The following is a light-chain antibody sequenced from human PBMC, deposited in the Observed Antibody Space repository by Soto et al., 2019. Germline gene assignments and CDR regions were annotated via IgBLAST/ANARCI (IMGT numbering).Light chain of an antibody. CDR2: EVS. CDR1: SSDVSAYNY. J-gene: IGLJ1*01. V-gene: IGLV2-14*01. Sequence: QSVLTQPASVSGSPGQSITISCTGTSSDVSAYNYVSWYQQNSGKAPKLIIYEVSNRPSGVSNRFSGSKSGNTASLTISGLQAEDEAHYYCSSYTSSSTYVFGTGKKVNVL. CDR3: SSYTSSSTYV.